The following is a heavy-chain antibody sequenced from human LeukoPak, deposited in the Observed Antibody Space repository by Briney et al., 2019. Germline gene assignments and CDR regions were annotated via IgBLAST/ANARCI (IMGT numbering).Heavy chain of an antibody. CDR1: GYTFTGYY. D-gene: IGHD3-22*01. CDR3: ARRYYYDSSGYLGDAFDI. J-gene: IGHJ3*02. V-gene: IGHV1-2*02. Sequence: ASVKVSCKASGYTFTGYYMHWVRQAPGQGLEWMGWINPNSGGTNYAQKFQGRVTMTGGTSISTAYMELSRLRSDDTAVYYCARRYYYDSSGYLGDAFDIWGQGTMVTVSS. CDR2: INPNSGGT.